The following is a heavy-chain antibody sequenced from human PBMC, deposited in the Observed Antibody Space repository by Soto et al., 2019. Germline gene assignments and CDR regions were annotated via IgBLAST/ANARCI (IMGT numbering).Heavy chain of an antibody. Sequence: QVQLVQSGAEVRKPGASVRVSCKATGYSFTRHDINWLRQAAGQGLEWMGWMNPNSGNAVYAQKFQGRVTMTTNPSITTAYIEVTSLKSEDTAVYFCARGAYNDYAPWFDPWGQGTLVTVSS. CDR1: GYSFTRHD. V-gene: IGHV1-8*01. CDR3: ARGAYNDYAPWFDP. J-gene: IGHJ5*02. D-gene: IGHD4-17*01. CDR2: MNPNSGNA.